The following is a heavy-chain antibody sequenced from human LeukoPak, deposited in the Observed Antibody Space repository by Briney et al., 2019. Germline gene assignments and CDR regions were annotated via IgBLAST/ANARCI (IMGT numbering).Heavy chain of an antibody. Sequence: ASVKVSCKASGYSFNDDYIHWVRQAPGQGLEWMGWISPNSGGTNYAQNVQGRVTMTRDTSITTAYMELSGLTSDDTALYYCARNYGGTSKYFDYWGQGTLVTVSS. CDR2: ISPNSGGT. CDR3: ARNYGGTSKYFDY. J-gene: IGHJ4*02. CDR1: GYSFNDDY. V-gene: IGHV1-2*02. D-gene: IGHD4-23*01.